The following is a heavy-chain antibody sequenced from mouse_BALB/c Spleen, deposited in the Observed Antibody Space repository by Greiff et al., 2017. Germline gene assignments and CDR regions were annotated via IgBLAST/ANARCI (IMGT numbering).Heavy chain of an antibody. V-gene: IGHV5-6*01. CDR1: GFTFSSYG. CDR3: AREGNYGTDY. J-gene: IGHJ2*01. Sequence: EVQLVESGGDLVKPGGSLKLSCAASGFTFSSYGMSWVRQTPDKRLEWVATISSGGSYTYYPDSVKGRFTISRDNAKNTLYLQMSSLKSEDTAMYYCAREGNYGTDYWGQGTTLTVSS. D-gene: IGHD1-1*01. CDR2: ISSGGSYT.